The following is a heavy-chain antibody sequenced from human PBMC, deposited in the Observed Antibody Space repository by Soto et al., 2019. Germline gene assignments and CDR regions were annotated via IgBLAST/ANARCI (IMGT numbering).Heavy chain of an antibody. CDR1: GFTFSSYG. Sequence: GGSLRLSCAASGFTFSSYGMHWVRQAPGKGLEWVAVISYDGSKKYYADSVKGRFTISRDNSKNTLYLQMNSLRAEDTAVYSCAKAEMGYCSSTSCPATSDVWGQGTTVTVSS. J-gene: IGHJ6*02. V-gene: IGHV3-30*18. CDR2: ISYDGSKK. CDR3: AKAEMGYCSSTSCPATSDV. D-gene: IGHD2-2*01.